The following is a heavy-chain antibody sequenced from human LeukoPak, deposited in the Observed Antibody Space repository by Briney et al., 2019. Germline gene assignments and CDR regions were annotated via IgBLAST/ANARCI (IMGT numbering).Heavy chain of an antibody. CDR3: ARGYCSSTSCYTMVSWFDP. V-gene: IGHV5-51*01. D-gene: IGHD2-2*02. Sequence: GESLKISCKASGYSFTTYWIAWVRQMPGKGLEWMGIIYPGGSDTRYSPSFQGQVTISADKSISTAYLQWSSLKASDTAMYYCARGYCSSTSCYTMVSWFDPWGQGTLVTVSS. CDR2: IYPGGSDT. J-gene: IGHJ5*02. CDR1: GYSFTTYW.